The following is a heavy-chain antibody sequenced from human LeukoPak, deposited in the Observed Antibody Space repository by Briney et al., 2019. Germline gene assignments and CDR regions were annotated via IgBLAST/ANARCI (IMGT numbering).Heavy chain of an antibody. Sequence: GGSLRLSCAASGFTFRSYDMHWVRQATGKGLEWVSAISVSGNTYHADSVKGRFTISRDSSKNTLYLQMNSLRAGDAAVYYCAKAPVTTCSGAYCYPFDYWSQGTLVTVSS. CDR3: AKAPVTTCSGAYCYPFDY. CDR2: ISVSGNT. V-gene: IGHV3-23*01. CDR1: GFTFRSYD. D-gene: IGHD2-15*01. J-gene: IGHJ4*02.